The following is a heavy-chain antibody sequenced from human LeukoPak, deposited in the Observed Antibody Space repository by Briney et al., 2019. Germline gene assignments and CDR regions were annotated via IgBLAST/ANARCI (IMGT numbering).Heavy chain of an antibody. CDR1: GGSISSYY. CDR2: IYTSGST. D-gene: IGHD3-10*01. CDR3: AGGLLWFGELSPNFDY. V-gene: IGHV4-4*09. J-gene: IGHJ4*02. Sequence: SETLSLTCTVSGGSISSYYWSWIRQPPGKGLEWIGYIYTSGSTNYNPSLKSRVTISVGTSKNQFSLKLSSVTAADTAVYYCAGGLLWFGELSPNFDYWGQGTLVTVSS.